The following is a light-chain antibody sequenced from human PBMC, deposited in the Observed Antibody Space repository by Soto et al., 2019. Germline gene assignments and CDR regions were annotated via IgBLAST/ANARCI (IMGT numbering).Light chain of an antibody. CDR3: QQRKYWPPLT. CDR1: HDVDIY. CDR2: DAS. V-gene: IGKV3-11*01. J-gene: IGKJ5*01. Sequence: EAVLTQSPATLSLSPGETATLSCRASHDVDIYVAWYQQKPGQAPRLLIYDASNRATGIPARFSGSWSGTDFTLTISSLEPEDFAVYYCQQRKYWPPLTFGQGTRLE.